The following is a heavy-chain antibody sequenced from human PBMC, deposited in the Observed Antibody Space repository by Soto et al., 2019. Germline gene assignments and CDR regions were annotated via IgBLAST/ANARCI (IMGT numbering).Heavy chain of an antibody. V-gene: IGHV4-30-2*01. CDR3: ARAPSSGYYYVRGHFDY. J-gene: IGHJ4*02. CDR1: GGSISSGGYS. Sequence: QLQLQESGSGLVKPSQTLSLTCAVSGGSISSGGYSWSWIRQPPGKGLEWIGYIYHSGSTYYDPSLKSRVTISVDRSKNQFSLKLSSVTAADTAVYYCARAPSSGYYYVRGHFDYWGQGTLVTVSS. CDR2: IYHSGST. D-gene: IGHD3-22*01.